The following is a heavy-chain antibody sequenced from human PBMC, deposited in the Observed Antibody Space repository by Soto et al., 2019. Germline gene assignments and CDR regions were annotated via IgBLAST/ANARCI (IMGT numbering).Heavy chain of an antibody. J-gene: IGHJ4*02. Sequence: QITLKECGPTLVKPTQTLTLTCTFSGFSLSTSGVGVGWIRQSPGKALEWLALIYWDDDKSYSPSLKSRLTITKDSSKIQVVLTMTNMDPVDTATYCCAHMVAGFDYWGQGTLVTVSS. CDR3: AHMVAGFDY. CDR2: IYWDDDK. V-gene: IGHV2-5*02. D-gene: IGHD2-15*01. CDR1: GFSLSTSGVG.